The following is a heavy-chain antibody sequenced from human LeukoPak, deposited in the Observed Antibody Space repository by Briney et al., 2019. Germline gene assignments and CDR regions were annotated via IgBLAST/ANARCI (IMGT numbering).Heavy chain of an antibody. CDR2: IFPGDSDT. V-gene: IGHV5-51*01. CDR3: ARHGSYFDY. CDR1: GYSFTTSW. D-gene: IGHD3-10*01. Sequence: GESLKMSCKGSGYSFTTSWIGWVRQMPGKGLELMGIIFPGDSDTRYSPSSQGQVTISADKSINTAFLQWSSLKASDTAMYYCARHGSYFDYWGQGALVTVSS. J-gene: IGHJ4*02.